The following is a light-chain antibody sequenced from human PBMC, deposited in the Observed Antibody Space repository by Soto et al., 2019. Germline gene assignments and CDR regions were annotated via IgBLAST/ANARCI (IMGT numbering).Light chain of an antibody. CDR2: EFH. V-gene: IGLV2-23*02. Sequence: QSALARPPSVTGSAGQSITISCTGTSSDIGNFRLVSWYQQHPSKVPKVAMSEFHKPPPWVSNRLSGSGSGKTASLTISGLQTEDGADYYCCSYLCNNGYGFGSWTKVTV. CDR3: CSYLCNNGYG. J-gene: IGLJ1*01. CDR1: SSDIGNFRL.